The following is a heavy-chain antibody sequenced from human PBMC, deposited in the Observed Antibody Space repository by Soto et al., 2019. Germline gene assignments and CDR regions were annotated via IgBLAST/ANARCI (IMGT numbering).Heavy chain of an antibody. J-gene: IGHJ6*03. Sequence: GGSLRFSCAASGFTFSSYDMHWVRQATGKGLEWVSAIGTAGDTYYPGSVKGRFTISRENAKNSLYLQMNSLRAGDTALYYCARGWLATGGSLSYMDVWGKGTTVTVSS. CDR3: ARGWLATGGSLSYMDV. D-gene: IGHD6-13*01. CDR1: GFTFSSYD. CDR2: IGTAGDT. V-gene: IGHV3-13*01.